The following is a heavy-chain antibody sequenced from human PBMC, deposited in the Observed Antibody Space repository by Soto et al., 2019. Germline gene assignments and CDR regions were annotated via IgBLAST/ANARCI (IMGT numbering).Heavy chain of an antibody. Sequence: ASVKVSRKASGYTFTSYDINWVRQATGQGLEWMGWMNPNSGNTGYAQKFQGRVTMTRNTSISTAYMELSSLRSEDTAVYYCARGSDSYDYYGMDVWGQGTTVTVSS. J-gene: IGHJ6*02. V-gene: IGHV1-8*01. CDR2: MNPNSGNT. CDR1: GYTFTSYD. CDR3: ARGSDSYDYYGMDV.